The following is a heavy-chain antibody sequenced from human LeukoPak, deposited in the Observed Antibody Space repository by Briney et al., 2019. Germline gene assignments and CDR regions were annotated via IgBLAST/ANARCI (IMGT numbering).Heavy chain of an antibody. J-gene: IGHJ4*02. Sequence: SSETLSLTCTVSGGSISSYYWRWIRQPAGKGLEWIGRIHASVSTNYNPSLKSRVTMSVDTSKNQFSLKLSSVTAADTAIYYCARGRPYSASYYDSDYWGQGTLVTVSS. D-gene: IGHD1-26*01. CDR1: GGSISSYY. CDR2: IHASVST. V-gene: IGHV4-4*07. CDR3: ARGRPYSASYYDSDY.